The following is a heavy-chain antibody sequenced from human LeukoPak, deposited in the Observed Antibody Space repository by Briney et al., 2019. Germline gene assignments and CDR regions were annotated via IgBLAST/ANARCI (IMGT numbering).Heavy chain of an antibody. J-gene: IGHJ4*02. CDR3: AGDKTTGGWYEFDY. D-gene: IGHD6-19*01. CDR2: ISNDGDT. CDR1: GFTFSTYS. Sequence: PGGSLRLSCAASGFTFSTYSMSWVRQGPGKGLECVSVISNDGDTYYADSVKGRFTISRDTSKNTVSLQMNSLGAEDTAVYYCAGDKTTGGWYEFDYWGQGTLVTVSS. V-gene: IGHV3-53*01.